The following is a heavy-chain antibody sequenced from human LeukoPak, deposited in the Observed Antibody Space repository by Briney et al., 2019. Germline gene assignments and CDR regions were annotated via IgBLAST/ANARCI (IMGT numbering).Heavy chain of an antibody. Sequence: TGGSLRLSCAASGFTFSSYGMHWVRQAPGKGLEWVAVISYDGSNKYYADSVKGRFTIFRDNAKNSLYLQMNSLRAEDTAVYYCARGSVGYYSVGFDYWGQGTLVTVSS. V-gene: IGHV3-30*03. CDR2: ISYDGSNK. CDR1: GFTFSSYG. D-gene: IGHD3-22*01. CDR3: ARGSVGYYSVGFDY. J-gene: IGHJ4*02.